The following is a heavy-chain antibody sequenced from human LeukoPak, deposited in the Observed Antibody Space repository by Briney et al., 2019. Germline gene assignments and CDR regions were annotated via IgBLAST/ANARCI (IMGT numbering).Heavy chain of an antibody. Sequence: PGGSLRLSCAASGFTFSSYWMNWARQAPGKGLEWVASINHNGNVNCYVDSVKGRFTISRDNSKNTLFLQMNSLRAEDTAVYYCAKNLYCGGGSCYPSALGMDVWGQGTTVTVSS. CDR3: AKNLYCGGGSCYPSALGMDV. CDR1: GFTFSSYW. CDR2: INHNGNVN. D-gene: IGHD2-15*01. V-gene: IGHV3-7*03. J-gene: IGHJ6*02.